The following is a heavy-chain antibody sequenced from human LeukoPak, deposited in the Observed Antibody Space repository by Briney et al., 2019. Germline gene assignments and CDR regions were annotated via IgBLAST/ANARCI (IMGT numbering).Heavy chain of an antibody. J-gene: IGHJ3*02. CDR1: GFTVSSNY. CDR2: IYSGGST. Sequence: PGGSLRLSCAASGFTVSSNYMSWVRQAPGKGLEWVSVIYSGGSTYYADSVKGRFTISRDNSKNTLYLQMNSLRAEDTAVYYCARLRFLEWLSKADAFDIWGQGTMVTVSS. CDR3: ARLRFLEWLSKADAFDI. D-gene: IGHD3-3*01. V-gene: IGHV3-66*02.